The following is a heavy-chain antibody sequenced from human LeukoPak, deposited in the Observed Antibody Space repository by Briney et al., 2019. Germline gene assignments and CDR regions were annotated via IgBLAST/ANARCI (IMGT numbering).Heavy chain of an antibody. Sequence: GGSLRLSCADSGFTFSSYAMSWVRQAPGKGLEWVSGITGSGGGTYYADSVKGRFTMSRDNSKNTLYLQMNSLRAEDTAVYYCAKLTSVDTAMVTGYWGKGTTVTVSS. CDR3: AKLTSVDTAMVTGY. J-gene: IGHJ6*04. V-gene: IGHV3-23*01. CDR1: GFTFSSYA. D-gene: IGHD5-18*01. CDR2: ITGSGGGT.